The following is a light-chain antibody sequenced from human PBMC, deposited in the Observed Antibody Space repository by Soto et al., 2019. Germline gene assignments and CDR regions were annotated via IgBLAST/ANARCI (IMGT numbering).Light chain of an antibody. V-gene: IGLV2-14*01. CDR1: TSDVGGYNS. Sequence: ALTQPASVSGSPGQSITLSCTGTTSDVGGYNSVSWYQHHPGKAPKLIISEVRNRPSGVSHRFSGSKSGNTASLTISGLQAEDEADYYCSSYANGSTFVFGTGTKVTVL. CDR2: EVR. CDR3: SSYANGSTFV. J-gene: IGLJ1*01.